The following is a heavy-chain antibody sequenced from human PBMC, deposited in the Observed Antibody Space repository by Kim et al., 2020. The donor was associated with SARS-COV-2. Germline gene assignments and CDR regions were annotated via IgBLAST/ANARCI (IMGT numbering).Heavy chain of an antibody. J-gene: IGHJ4*02. V-gene: IGHV3-43*02. CDR1: GFTFDDYA. Sequence: GGSLRLSCAASGFTFDDYAIHWVRQAPGKGLEWVSRISRDGGGIQYADSVKGRFTISRDNSKKSVYLQMNSLRSEDTALYYCVRGQQWLIQHWGQGSQVRV. CDR2: ISRDGGGI. CDR3: VRGQQWLIQH. D-gene: IGHD6-19*01.